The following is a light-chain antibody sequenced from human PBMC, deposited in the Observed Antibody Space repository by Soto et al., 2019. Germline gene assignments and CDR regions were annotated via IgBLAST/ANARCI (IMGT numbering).Light chain of an antibody. J-gene: IGKJ1*01. CDR2: GAS. Sequence: EIVLTQSPGTLSLSPGERATLSCRASQSVSSNCLAWYQQKPGQAPRLLIYGASSRATGIPDRFSGSGSGTDFNLTISRLEPEDFAVYYCQQYGSSPWTFGQGTKVEIK. V-gene: IGKV3-20*01. CDR3: QQYGSSPWT. CDR1: QSVSSNC.